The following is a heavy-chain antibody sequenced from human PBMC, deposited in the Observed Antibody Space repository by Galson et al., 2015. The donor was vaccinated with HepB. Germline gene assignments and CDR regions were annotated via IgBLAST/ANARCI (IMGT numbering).Heavy chain of an antibody. CDR2: INPNSGGT. Sequence: SVKVSCKASGYTFTGYYMHWVRQAPGQGLEWMGWINPNSGGTNYAYKFQGWVTMTRDTSMSTAFMELNRLTSDDTAVYYCARGSSNYSPLDVWGKGTPVTVSS. J-gene: IGHJ6*04. CDR1: GYTFTGYY. D-gene: IGHD4-11*01. V-gene: IGHV1-2*04. CDR3: ARGSSNYSPLDV.